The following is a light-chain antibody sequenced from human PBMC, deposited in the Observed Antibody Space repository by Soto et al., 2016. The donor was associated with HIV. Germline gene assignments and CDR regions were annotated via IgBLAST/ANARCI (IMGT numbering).Light chain of an antibody. J-gene: IGLJ1*01. CDR3: NSRDSSGNHHYV. Sequence: SSELTQDPAVSVALGQTVRITCQGDSLRSYYANWYQQKPGQAPVLVIYGKNNRPSGIPDRFSGSSSGNTASLTITGAQAEDEADYYCNSRDSSGNHHYVFGTGTKVTVL. CDR1: SLRSYY. CDR2: GKN. V-gene: IGLV3-19*01.